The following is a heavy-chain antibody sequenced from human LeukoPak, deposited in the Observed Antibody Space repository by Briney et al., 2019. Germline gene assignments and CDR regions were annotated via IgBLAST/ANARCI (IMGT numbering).Heavy chain of an antibody. D-gene: IGHD3-22*01. CDR2: INPSGGST. Sequence: ASVKVSCKASGYTFTSYYMHWVRQAPGQGLEWIGIINPSGGSTSYAQKFQGRVTMTRDTSTSTVYMELSSLRSEDTAVYYCARGAVYSGYYYVRPNNWFDPWGQGTLVTVSS. CDR1: GYTFTSYY. CDR3: ARGAVYSGYYYVRPNNWFDP. V-gene: IGHV1-46*01. J-gene: IGHJ5*02.